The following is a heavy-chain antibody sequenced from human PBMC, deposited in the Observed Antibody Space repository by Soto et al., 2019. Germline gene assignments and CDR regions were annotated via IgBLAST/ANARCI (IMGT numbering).Heavy chain of an antibody. Sequence: ASVKVSCKASGYTFTGYYMHWVRQAPGQGLEWMGWINPNSGGTNYAQKFQGRVTMTRDTSTSTAYMELSRLRSDDTAVYYCARVRVAGVYGMDVWGQGTTVTVSS. CDR1: GYTFTGYY. D-gene: IGHD6-19*01. J-gene: IGHJ6*02. V-gene: IGHV1-2*02. CDR2: INPNSGGT. CDR3: ARVRVAGVYGMDV.